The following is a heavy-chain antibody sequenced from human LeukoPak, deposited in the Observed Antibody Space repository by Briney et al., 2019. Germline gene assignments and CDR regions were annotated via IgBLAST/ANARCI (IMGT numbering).Heavy chain of an antibody. Sequence: PSETLSLTCTVSGGSIRSNYWSWIRQPAGKGLEWIGRIYTSGSTNYNPSLKSRVTMSIDTSNNQFSLKLSSVTAADTAVYYCASLLKPRGKHNDYWGQGTLVTVSS. V-gene: IGHV4-4*07. CDR2: IYTSGST. J-gene: IGHJ4*02. D-gene: IGHD2-8*02. CDR3: ASLLKPRGKHNDY. CDR1: GGSIRSNY.